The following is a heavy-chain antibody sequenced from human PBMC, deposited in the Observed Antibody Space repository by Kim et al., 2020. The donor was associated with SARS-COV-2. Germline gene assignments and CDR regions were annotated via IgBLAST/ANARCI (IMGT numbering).Heavy chain of an antibody. CDR3: ARVEMATRGPFVDY. Sequence: ASVKVSCKASGYTFTGYYMHWVRQAPGQGLEWMGRINPNSGGTNYAQKFQGRVTMTRDTSISTAYMELSRLRSDDTAVYYCARVEMATRGPFVDYWGQGTLVTVSS. D-gene: IGHD5-12*01. CDR1: GYTFTGYY. J-gene: IGHJ4*02. CDR2: INPNSGGT. V-gene: IGHV1-2*06.